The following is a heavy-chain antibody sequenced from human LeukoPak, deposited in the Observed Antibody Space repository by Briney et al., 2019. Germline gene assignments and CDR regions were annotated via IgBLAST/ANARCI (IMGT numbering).Heavy chain of an antibody. V-gene: IGHV3-23*01. J-gene: IGHJ6*04. CDR1: GFTLSSYG. Sequence: GGSLRLSCAASGFTLSSYGMSWVRQAPGKGLEWVSAISGSGGSTYYADSVKGRFTLSRDNSKNTLYLQMNSLRAEDTAVYYCAELGITMIGGVWGKGTTVTISS. CDR3: AELGITMIGGV. D-gene: IGHD3-10*02. CDR2: ISGSGGST.